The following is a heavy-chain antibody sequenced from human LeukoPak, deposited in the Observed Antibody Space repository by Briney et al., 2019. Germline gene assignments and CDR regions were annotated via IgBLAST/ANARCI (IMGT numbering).Heavy chain of an antibody. CDR3: AREKYVDTAMVTSYFDY. CDR1: GFTFSSYG. CDR2: IWYDGSNK. J-gene: IGHJ4*02. Sequence: HPGGSLRLSCAASGFTFSSYGMHWVRQAPGKGLEWVAVIWYDGSNKYYADSVKGRFTISRDNSKNTLYLQMDSLRAEDTAAYYCAREKYVDTAMVTSYFDYWGQGTLVTVSS. D-gene: IGHD5-18*01. V-gene: IGHV3-33*01.